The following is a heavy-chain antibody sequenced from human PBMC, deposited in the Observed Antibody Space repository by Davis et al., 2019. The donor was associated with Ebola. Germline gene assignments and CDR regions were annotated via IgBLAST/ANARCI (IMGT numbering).Heavy chain of an antibody. J-gene: IGHJ4*02. V-gene: IGHV3-23*01. CDR3: AKGVVITTGIFDY. D-gene: IGHD3-22*01. Sequence: GESLKISCAASEFTFSGYAMSWVRQAPGKGLEWVSAISGSGGSTYYADSVKGRFTISRDNSKNTLYLQMNSLRAEDTAVYYCAKGVVITTGIFDYWGQGTLVTVSS. CDR2: ISGSGGST. CDR1: EFTFSGYA.